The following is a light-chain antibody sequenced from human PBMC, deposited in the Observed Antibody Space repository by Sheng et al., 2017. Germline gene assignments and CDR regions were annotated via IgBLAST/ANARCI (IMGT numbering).Light chain of an antibody. CDR1: HTISNY. J-gene: IGKJ2*01. CDR3: QQSYSMPYT. CDR2: AAS. Sequence: DIQMTQSPSSLSASVGDRVTITCRASHTISNYLNWYQQKPGKAPKVLIFAASNLHGGVPLRFSGSGSGTDFTLTISSLLPEDFATYFCQQSYSMPYTFGQGTKLEIK. V-gene: IGKV1-39*01.